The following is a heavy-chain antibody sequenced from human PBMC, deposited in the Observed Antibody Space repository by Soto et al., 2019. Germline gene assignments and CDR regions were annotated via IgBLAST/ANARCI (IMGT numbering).Heavy chain of an antibody. Sequence: QVQLQESGPGLVKPSETLSLTCTVSGGSISNYYWSWIRQPPGKGLEWIGYIYYSGSTNYNPSLKSRVXXSXDXXKNQFSLKLSSVTAADTAVYYCARGTFTYGSVFDYWGQGALVTVSS. D-gene: IGHD3-10*01. CDR1: GGSISNYY. J-gene: IGHJ4*02. V-gene: IGHV4-59*01. CDR2: IYYSGST. CDR3: ARGTFTYGSVFDY.